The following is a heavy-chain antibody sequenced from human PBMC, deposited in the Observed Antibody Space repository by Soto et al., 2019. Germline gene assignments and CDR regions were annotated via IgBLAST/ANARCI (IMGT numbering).Heavy chain of an antibody. CDR3: ARLYSSSWLGWFDP. CDR2: IYYSGST. J-gene: IGHJ5*02. CDR1: GGSISSYY. V-gene: IGHV4-59*01. D-gene: IGHD6-13*01. Sequence: QVQLQESGPGLVKPSETLSLTCTVSGGSISSYYWSWIRQPPGKGLEWIGYIYYSGSTNYNHSLKSRVTISVDTSKNQFSLKLRSVTAADTAVYYCARLYSSSWLGWFDPWGQGTLVTVS.